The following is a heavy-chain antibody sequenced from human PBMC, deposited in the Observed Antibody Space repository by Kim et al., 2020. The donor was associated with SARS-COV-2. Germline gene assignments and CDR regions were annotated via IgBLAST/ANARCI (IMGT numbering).Heavy chain of an antibody. D-gene: IGHD3-10*01. CDR3: ASGTPMVRGVTYGMDV. CDR1: GFTFSSYS. V-gene: IGHV3-21*01. CDR2: ISSSSSYI. J-gene: IGHJ6*02. Sequence: GGSLRLSCAASGFTFSSYSMNWVRQAPGKGLEWVSSISSSSSYIYYADSVKGRFTISRDNAKNSLYLQMNSLRAEDTAVYYCASGTPMVRGVTYGMDVWGQGTTVTVSS.